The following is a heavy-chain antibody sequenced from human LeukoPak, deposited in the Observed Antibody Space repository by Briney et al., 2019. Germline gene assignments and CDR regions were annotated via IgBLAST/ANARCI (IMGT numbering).Heavy chain of an antibody. CDR2: ISGSGGST. V-gene: IGHV3-23*01. J-gene: IGHJ4*02. Sequence: PGGSLRLSCAASGFTFSSYGMSWVRQAPGKGLEWVSAISGSGGSTYYADSVKGRFTISRDNSKNTLYLQMNSLRAEDTAVYYCAKSGENCSSTSCYRVYWGQGTLVTVSS. CDR1: GFTFSSYG. D-gene: IGHD2-2*01. CDR3: AKSGENCSSTSCYRVY.